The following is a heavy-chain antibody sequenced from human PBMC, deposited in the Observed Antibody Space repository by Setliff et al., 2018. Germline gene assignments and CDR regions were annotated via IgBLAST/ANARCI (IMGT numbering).Heavy chain of an antibody. Sequence: SETLSLTCTVSGVSVSSYFWSWIRQPPGKGLEWIGSIFYSGGSTYSDNLSLKSRATISRDTSKNQFYLTLTSVTAADTAVYYCARAGYNYDYGDYWGQGSLVTVS. CDR1: GVSVSSYF. V-gene: IGHV4-59*02. CDR2: IFYSGGS. CDR3: ARAGYNYDYGDY. J-gene: IGHJ4*02. D-gene: IGHD3-16*01.